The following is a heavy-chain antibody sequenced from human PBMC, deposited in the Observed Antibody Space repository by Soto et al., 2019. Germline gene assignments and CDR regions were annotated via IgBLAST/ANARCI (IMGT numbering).Heavy chain of an antibody. CDR3: ARSDTDDFWSGFPY. CDR2: INAGNGNT. D-gene: IGHD3-3*01. J-gene: IGHJ4*02. CDR1: GYTFTSYA. Sequence: ASVKVSCKACGYTFTSYAMHWVRQAPGQRLEWMGWINAGNGNTKYSQKFQGRVTITRDTSASTAYMELSSLRSEDTAVYYCARSDTDDFWSGFPYWGQGTLVTVSS. V-gene: IGHV1-3*01.